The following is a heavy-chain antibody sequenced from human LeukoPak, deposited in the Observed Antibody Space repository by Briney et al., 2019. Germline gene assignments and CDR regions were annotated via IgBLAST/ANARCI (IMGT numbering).Heavy chain of an antibody. J-gene: IGHJ4*02. CDR1: GFTFDDYA. Sequence: GGSLRPSCAASGFTFDDYAMHWVRHAPGKGLEWVSGISWNSGSIGYADSVKGRFTISRDNAKSSLYLQMNSLRREDTALYYCAKDLRLGASYNFDYWGQGTLATVSS. V-gene: IGHV3-9*01. CDR2: ISWNSGSI. D-gene: IGHD3-16*01. CDR3: AKDLRLGASYNFDY.